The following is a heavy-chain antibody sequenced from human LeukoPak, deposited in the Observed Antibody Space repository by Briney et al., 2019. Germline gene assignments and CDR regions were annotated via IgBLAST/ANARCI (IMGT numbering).Heavy chain of an antibody. CDR2: ISYDGSNK. J-gene: IGHJ4*02. D-gene: IGHD3-3*01. V-gene: IGHV3-30*18. CDR3: AKVWTIFGVVGFFDY. CDR1: GFTFSHYG. Sequence: GGSLRLSCAASGFTFSHYGMHWVRQAPGKGLEWVAVISYDGSNKYYADSVKGRFTISRDNSKNTLFLQMNSLRAEDTAVYYCAKVWTIFGVVGFFDYWGQGTLVTVSS.